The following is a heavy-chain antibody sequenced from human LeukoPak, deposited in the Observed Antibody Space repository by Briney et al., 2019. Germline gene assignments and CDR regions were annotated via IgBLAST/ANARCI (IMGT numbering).Heavy chain of an antibody. Sequence: PSETLSLTCTVSSGSIRTSYCSWIRQPPGKGLEWIGYIYYSGSTNYNPSLKSRVTISVDTSRNQFSLKLSSVTAADTAVYYCARVSGISTGDYWGQGTLVTVSS. D-gene: IGHD2/OR15-2a*01. J-gene: IGHJ4*02. CDR3: ARVSGISTGDY. V-gene: IGHV4-59*01. CDR2: IYYSGST. CDR1: SGSIRTSY.